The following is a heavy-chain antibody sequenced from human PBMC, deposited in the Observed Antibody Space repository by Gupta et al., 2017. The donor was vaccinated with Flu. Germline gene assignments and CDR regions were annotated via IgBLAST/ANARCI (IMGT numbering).Heavy chain of an antibody. D-gene: IGHD3-9*01. V-gene: IGHV3-11*01. J-gene: IGHJ6*03. CDR2: ISSSGSTI. CDR3: ARLGAGRDWLLSRLGYYYYYMDV. Sequence: QAPGKGLEWVSYISSSGSTIYYADSVKGRFTISRDNAKNSLYLQMNSLRAEDTAVYYCARLGAGRDWLLSRLGYYYYYMDVWGKGTTVTVSS.